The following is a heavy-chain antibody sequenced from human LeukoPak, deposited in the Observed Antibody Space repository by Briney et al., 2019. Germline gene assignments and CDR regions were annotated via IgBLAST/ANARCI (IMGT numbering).Heavy chain of an antibody. J-gene: IGHJ4*02. CDR2: INHSGST. CDR3: ARVKDSSGPGADY. CDR1: GGSFSGYY. Sequence: PSETLSLTCAVYGGSFSGYYWSWIRQPPGKGLEWIGEINHSGSTNYNPSLKSRVTISVDTSKNQFSLKLSSVTAADTAVYYCARVKDSSGPGADYWGQGTLVTVSS. D-gene: IGHD3-22*01. V-gene: IGHV4-34*01.